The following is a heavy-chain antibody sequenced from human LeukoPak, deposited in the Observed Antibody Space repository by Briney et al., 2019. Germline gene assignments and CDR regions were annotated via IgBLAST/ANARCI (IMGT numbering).Heavy chain of an antibody. CDR2: INPSGGST. V-gene: IGHV1-46*01. CDR3: ARGRVLLWFGEVYYYYGKDV. CDR1: GYTFTSYY. D-gene: IGHD3-10*01. J-gene: IGHJ6*04. Sequence: ASVKVSCKASGYTFTSYYMHWVRQAPGQGLEWMGIINPSGGSTSYAQKFQGRVTMTRDTSTSTVYMELSSLRSEDTAVYYCARGRVLLWFGEVYYYYGKDVWGKGTTVTVSS.